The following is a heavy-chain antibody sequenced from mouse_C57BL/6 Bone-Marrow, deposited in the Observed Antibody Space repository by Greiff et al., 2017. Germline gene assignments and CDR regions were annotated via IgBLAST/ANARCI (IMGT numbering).Heavy chain of an antibody. V-gene: IGHV1-55*01. CDR1: GYTFTSYW. D-gene: IGHD1-1*02. CDR3: ARGYDWWGASMDY. CDR2: IYPGSGST. J-gene: IGHJ4*01. Sequence: QVQLKQPGAELVKPGASVKMSCKASGYTFTSYWITWVKQRPGQGLEWIGDIYPGSGSTNYNEKFKSKATLTVDTASSTAYMQLSSLTSEDSAVYYGARGYDWWGASMDYWGQGTSVTVSS.